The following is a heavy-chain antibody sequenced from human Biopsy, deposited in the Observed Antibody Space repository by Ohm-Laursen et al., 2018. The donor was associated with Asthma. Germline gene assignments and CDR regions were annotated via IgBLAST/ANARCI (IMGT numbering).Heavy chain of an antibody. V-gene: IGHV3-30*04. Sequence: SLRLSCAASGFTFSDYAIYWVRQAPGKGLEWVAVMSFDGRQTYYADSVKGRFTISRDNSKNTLYLQMNSLRAEDTAVYYCARGGGAHFQHWGQGTLVTVSS. D-gene: IGHD2-21*01. J-gene: IGHJ1*01. CDR1: GFTFSDYA. CDR2: MSFDGRQT. CDR3: ARGGGAHFQH.